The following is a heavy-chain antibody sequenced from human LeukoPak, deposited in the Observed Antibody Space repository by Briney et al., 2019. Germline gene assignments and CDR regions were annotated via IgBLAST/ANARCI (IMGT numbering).Heavy chain of an antibody. CDR2: MNPNSGNT. CDR3: ARPFRCGFWRYCAFDI. Sequence: ASVKVSCKASGYTFTSYDINWVRQATGQGVEWMGWMNPNSGNTGYAQKFQGRVTITRNTSISTAYMELSSLRSEDTAVYYCARPFRCGFWRYCAFDIWGQGTMVTVSS. D-gene: IGHD3-3*01. CDR1: GYTFTSYD. V-gene: IGHV1-8*03. J-gene: IGHJ3*02.